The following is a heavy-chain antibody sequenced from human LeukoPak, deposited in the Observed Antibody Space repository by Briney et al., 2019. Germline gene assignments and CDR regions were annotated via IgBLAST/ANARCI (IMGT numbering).Heavy chain of an antibody. J-gene: IGHJ4*02. D-gene: IGHD3-22*01. V-gene: IGHV4-39*01. Sequence: KPSETLSLTCTVSGGSISSSSYYWGWIRQPPGNGLERNGRIYYSGSTYYNPSLKSRDTISVDTSKTPYSLTLSSVTAADTAVYYWASDSDYYDSSGSSGDGYWGQGTLVTVSS. CDR2: IYYSGST. CDR1: GGSISSSSYY. CDR3: ASDSDYYDSSGSSGDGY.